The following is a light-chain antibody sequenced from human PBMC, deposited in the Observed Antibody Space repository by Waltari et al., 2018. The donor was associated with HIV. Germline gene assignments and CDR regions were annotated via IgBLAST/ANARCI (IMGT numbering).Light chain of an antibody. CDR1: SSDVCGFNY. CDR2: DVS. V-gene: IGLV2-11*01. CDR3: YSYAGSLL. J-gene: IGLJ2*01. Sequence: QSALPQPRSVSGSPGQSVTISCTGSSSDVCGFNYVSWYQQHPTKAPKLIIYDVSERPSGVPDRFSGSKSGNRASLTISGLQAEDEADYYCYSYAGSLLFGGGTKLTVL.